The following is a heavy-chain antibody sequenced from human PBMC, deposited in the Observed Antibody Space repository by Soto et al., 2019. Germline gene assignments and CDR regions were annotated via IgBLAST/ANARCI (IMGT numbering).Heavy chain of an antibody. V-gene: IGHV4-59*01. CDR2: IYYSGST. Sequence: SETLSLTCTVSGGSISSYYWSWIRQPPGKGLGWIGYIYYSGSTNYNPSLKSRVTISVDTSKNQYSLKLSSVTAADTAVYYCARGSKRGYSYGLDVWGQGTTVTVS. CDR1: GGSISSYY. D-gene: IGHD5-18*01. J-gene: IGHJ6*02. CDR3: ARGSKRGYSYGLDV.